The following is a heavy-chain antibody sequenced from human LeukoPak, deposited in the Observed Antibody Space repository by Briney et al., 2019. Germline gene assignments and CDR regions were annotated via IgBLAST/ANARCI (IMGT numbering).Heavy chain of an antibody. CDR2: ISGSGDNT. CDR3: AKADYYYYMDA. J-gene: IGHJ6*03. V-gene: IGHV3-23*01. Sequence: PGGSLRLSCAASGFTFSNYAMSWVRQAPGKGLEWVSAISGSGDNTYYADSVKGRFTVSRDNSKNTLYVQMKSLRAEDTAVYYCAKADYYYYMDAWGKGTTVTVSS. CDR1: GFTFSNYA.